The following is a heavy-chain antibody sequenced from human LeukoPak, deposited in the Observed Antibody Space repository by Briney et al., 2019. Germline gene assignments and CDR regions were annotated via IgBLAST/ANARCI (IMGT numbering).Heavy chain of an antibody. D-gene: IGHD3-16*02. J-gene: IGHJ4*02. Sequence: ASVKVSCKASGYTFTGYYMHWVRQAPGQGLERMGWINPNSGGTNYAQKFQGRVTMTRDTSISTAYMELSRLRSDDTAVYYCASHYYDYIWGSYRPFDYWGQGTLVTVSS. V-gene: IGHV1-2*02. CDR1: GYTFTGYY. CDR2: INPNSGGT. CDR3: ASHYYDYIWGSYRPFDY.